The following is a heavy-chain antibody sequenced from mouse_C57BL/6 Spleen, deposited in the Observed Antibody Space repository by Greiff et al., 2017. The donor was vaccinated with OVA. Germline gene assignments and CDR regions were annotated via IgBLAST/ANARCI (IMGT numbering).Heavy chain of an antibody. V-gene: IGHV1-15*01. CDR3: TRWDAMDY. Sequence: QVHVKQSGAELVRPGASVTLSCKASGYTFTDYEMHWVKQTPVHGLEWIGAIDPETGGTAYNQKFKGKAILTADKSSSTAYMELRSLTSGDSAVYYCTRWDAMDYWGQGTSVTVSS. CDR1: GYTFTDYE. CDR2: IDPETGGT. J-gene: IGHJ4*01.